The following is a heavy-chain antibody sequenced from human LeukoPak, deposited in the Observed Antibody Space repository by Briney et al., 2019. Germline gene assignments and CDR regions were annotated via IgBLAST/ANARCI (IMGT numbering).Heavy chain of an antibody. CDR3: ALVEGDGYNFDY. V-gene: IGHV4-61*02. D-gene: IGHD5-24*01. CDR2: IYTSGST. J-gene: IGHJ4*02. Sequence: SETLSLTCTVSGGSISSGSYYWSWIRQPAGKGLEWIGRIYTSGSTNYNPSLKSRVTISVDTSKNQFSLKLSSVTAADTAVYYCALVEGDGYNFDYWGQGTLVTVSS. CDR1: GGSISSGSYY.